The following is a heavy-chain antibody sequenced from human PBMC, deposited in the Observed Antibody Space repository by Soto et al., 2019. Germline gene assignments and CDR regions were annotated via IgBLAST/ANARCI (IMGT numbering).Heavy chain of an antibody. CDR3: ARWPTQQQLIADDTWFDP. D-gene: IGHD6-13*01. J-gene: IGHJ5*02. CDR2: IYYSGST. CDR1: GGSISSSSYY. Sequence: TLSLTCTVSGGSISSSSYYWGWIRQPPGMGLEWIGSIYYSGSTYYNPSLKSRVTISVDTSKNQFSLKLSSVTAADTAVYYCARWPTQQQLIADDTWFDPWGQGTLVTVSS. V-gene: IGHV4-39*01.